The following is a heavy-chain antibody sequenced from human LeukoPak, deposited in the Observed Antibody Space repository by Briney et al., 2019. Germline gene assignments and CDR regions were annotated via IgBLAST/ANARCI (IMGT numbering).Heavy chain of an antibody. Sequence: PSETLSLTCTVSGASINNYYWSWIRQPAGKELEWIGRIYTSGNTNYNPSLQSRVTMSVDTSKNQFSVHLNFVTAADTAVYYCARGYGYQNFDYWGQGTLVTVSS. CDR3: ARGYGYQNFDY. J-gene: IGHJ4*02. CDR2: IYTSGNT. D-gene: IGHD5-24*01. V-gene: IGHV4-4*07. CDR1: GASINNYY.